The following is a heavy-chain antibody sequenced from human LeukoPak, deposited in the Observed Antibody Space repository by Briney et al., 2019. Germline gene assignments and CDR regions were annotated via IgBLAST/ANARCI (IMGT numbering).Heavy chain of an antibody. Sequence: GGSLRLSCAASGFTFTNYEMNWVRQAPGKGMEWVSYISSSGSTIYYADSVKGRFTISRDNAKHSLYLQMNSLRAEDTAVYYCARGTYAFDIWGQGTMVTVSS. J-gene: IGHJ3*02. CDR2: ISSSGSTI. V-gene: IGHV3-48*03. CDR1: GFTFTNYE. CDR3: ARGTYAFDI.